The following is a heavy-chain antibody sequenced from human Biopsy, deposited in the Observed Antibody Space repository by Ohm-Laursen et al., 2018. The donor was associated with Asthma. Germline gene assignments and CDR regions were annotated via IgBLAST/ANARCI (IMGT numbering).Heavy chain of an antibody. V-gene: IGHV3-30*18. CDR3: AKRRGYSGHDNDY. J-gene: IGHJ4*02. CDR2: ISYDGNHK. CDR1: GFMFRSFG. D-gene: IGHD5-12*01. Sequence: LSLTCAPSGFMFRSFGMHWVRQAPGKGLEWVAVISYDGNHKFYEDSVKGRFTISRDNSKNTLYLQMNSLRTEDTAVYYCAKRRGYSGHDNDYWGQGTLVSVSS.